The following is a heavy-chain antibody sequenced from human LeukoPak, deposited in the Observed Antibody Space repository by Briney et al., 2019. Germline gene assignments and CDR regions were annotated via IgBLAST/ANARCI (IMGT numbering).Heavy chain of an antibody. D-gene: IGHD3-16*01. V-gene: IGHV3-21*01. CDR2: ISSSSSYI. CDR1: GFTFSSYW. CDR3: ARDGVNLITSGFDY. Sequence: GGSLRLSCSASGFTFSSYWMSWVRQAPGKGLEWVSSISSSSSYIYYADSVKGRFTISRDNAKNSLYLQMNSLRAEDTAVYYCARDGVNLITSGFDYWGQGTLVTVSS. J-gene: IGHJ4*02.